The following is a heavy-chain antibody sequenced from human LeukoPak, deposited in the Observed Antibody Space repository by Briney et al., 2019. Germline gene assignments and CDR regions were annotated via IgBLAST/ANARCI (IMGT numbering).Heavy chain of an antibody. CDR2: ISSSSSTI. Sequence: PGGSLRLSCAASGFTFSSYSMNWVRQAPGKGLEWVSYISSSSSTIYYADSVKGRFTISRDNAKNSLYLQMNSLRAEDTAVYYCAKGLRFLEWLLRGIRGDYYMDVWGKGTTVTVSS. V-gene: IGHV3-48*01. CDR3: AKGLRFLEWLLRGIRGDYYMDV. CDR1: GFTFSSYS. D-gene: IGHD3-3*01. J-gene: IGHJ6*03.